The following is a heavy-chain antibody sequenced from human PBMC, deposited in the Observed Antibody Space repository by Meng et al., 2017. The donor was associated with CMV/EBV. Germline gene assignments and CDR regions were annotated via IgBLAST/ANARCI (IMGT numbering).Heavy chain of an antibody. V-gene: IGHV3-7*01. Sequence: GESLKISCAASGFTFSSYWMSWVRQAPGKGLEWVANIKQDGSEKYYVDSVKGRFTISRDNAKNSLYLQTNSLRAEDTAVYYCARDSQYYDILTGYSRFYAFDIWGQGTMVTVSS. D-gene: IGHD3-9*01. CDR2: IKQDGSEK. CDR1: GFTFSSYW. J-gene: IGHJ3*02. CDR3: ARDSQYYDILTGYSRFYAFDI.